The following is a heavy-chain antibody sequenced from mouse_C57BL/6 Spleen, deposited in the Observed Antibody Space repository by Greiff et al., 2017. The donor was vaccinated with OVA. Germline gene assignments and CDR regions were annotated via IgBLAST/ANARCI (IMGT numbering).Heavy chain of an antibody. D-gene: IGHD4-1*01. CDR3: ATGKLASRIFAY. V-gene: IGHV1-82*01. J-gene: IGHJ3*01. Sequence: QVQLQQSGPELVKPGASVKISCKASGYAFSSSWMNWVKQRPGKGLEWIGRIYPGDGDTNYNGKFKGKATLTADKSSSPAYMQLSSLTSEDSAVYFCATGKLASRIFAYWGQGTLVTVSA. CDR1: GYAFSSSW. CDR2: IYPGDGDT.